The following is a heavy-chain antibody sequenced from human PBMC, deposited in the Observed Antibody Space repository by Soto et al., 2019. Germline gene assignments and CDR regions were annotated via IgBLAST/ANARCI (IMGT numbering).Heavy chain of an antibody. J-gene: IGHJ6*02. CDR3: ARGIEGWYQGRYYYGMDV. CDR1: GGSVSIGSYY. Sequence: QVQLQESGPGLVKPSETLSLTCTVSGGSVSIGSYYWSWIRQPPGKGLEWIGYIYYSGSTNYNPSLKSRVTISVDTSKNQFSLKLSSVTAADTAVDSCARGIEGWYQGRYYYGMDVWGQGTTVTVSS. CDR2: IYYSGST. V-gene: IGHV4-61*01. D-gene: IGHD6-19*01.